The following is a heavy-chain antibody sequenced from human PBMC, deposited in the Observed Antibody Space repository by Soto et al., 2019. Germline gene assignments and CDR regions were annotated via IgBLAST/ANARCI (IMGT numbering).Heavy chain of an antibody. D-gene: IGHD3-9*01. CDR1: GYTFTNFG. CDR2: ISTYNGNT. CDR3: ARARRVLRYFYDLLDY. J-gene: IGHJ4*02. V-gene: IGHV1-18*01. Sequence: ASVKVSCKTSGYTFTNFGISWVRQAPGQGLEWMGWISTYNGNTNYAQKFQGSVTMTTDTSTSTAYMELRSLRSDDTAVYYCARARRVLRYFYDLLDYWGQGTLVTVSS.